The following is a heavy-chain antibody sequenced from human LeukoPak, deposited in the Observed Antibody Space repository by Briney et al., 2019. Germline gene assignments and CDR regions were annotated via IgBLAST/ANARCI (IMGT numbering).Heavy chain of an antibody. CDR3: ARGQDAFKTGY. D-gene: IGHD5-24*01. J-gene: IGHJ4*02. Sequence: SETLSLTCTVSGGSLTIGSYYWTWIRHYPGKGMDWIGYIHPSGITDYNPSLKSRVTMSLAMSQNQFSLTLTSVTAADTAIYYCARGQDAFKTGYCGQGTLVTVSS. V-gene: IGHV4-31*03. CDR1: GGSLTIGSYY. CDR2: IHPSGIT.